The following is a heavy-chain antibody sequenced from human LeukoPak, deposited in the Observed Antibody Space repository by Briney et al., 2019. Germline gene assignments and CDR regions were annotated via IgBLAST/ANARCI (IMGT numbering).Heavy chain of an antibody. Sequence: SETLSLTCTVSDYSISSGYYWGWIRQPPEKGLEWIGSIYHSGSTYYNPSLKSRVTISIDTSKNQFSLKLSSVTAADTAVYYCARDPRYYDSSGYYYVRDGAFDIWGQGTMVTVSS. D-gene: IGHD3-22*01. CDR1: DYSISSGYY. CDR3: ARDPRYYDSSGYYYVRDGAFDI. CDR2: IYHSGST. V-gene: IGHV4-38-2*02. J-gene: IGHJ3*02.